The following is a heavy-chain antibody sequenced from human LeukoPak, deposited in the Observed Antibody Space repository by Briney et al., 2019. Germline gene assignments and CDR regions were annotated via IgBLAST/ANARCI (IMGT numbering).Heavy chain of an antibody. D-gene: IGHD2-2*01. Sequence: GGSLRLSCAASGFTFSSYAMSWVRQAPGKGLEWVSAISGSGGSTYYADSVKGRFTISRDNSKNTVYLQMNSLRAEDTAVYYCARDPKYCTSTSCFDSWGQGTLVTVSS. CDR2: ISGSGGST. CDR1: GFTFSSYA. CDR3: ARDPKYCTSTSCFDS. V-gene: IGHV3-23*01. J-gene: IGHJ4*02.